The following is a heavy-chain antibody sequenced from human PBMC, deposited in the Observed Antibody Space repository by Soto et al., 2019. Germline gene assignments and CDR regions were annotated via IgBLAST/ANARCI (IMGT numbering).Heavy chain of an antibody. J-gene: IGHJ4*02. D-gene: IGHD5-18*01. CDR1: GFTFSSYS. Sequence: EVQLVESGGGLVKPGGSLRLSCAASGFTFSSYSMNWVRQAPGKGLEWVSSIRSSSSYIYYAESVKGRFTISRDNAKNSLYLQMNSLRAEDTAVYYCARDQPGYSYGYGLGYWGQGTLVTVSS. CDR3: ARDQPGYSYGYGLGY. V-gene: IGHV3-21*01. CDR2: IRSSSSYI.